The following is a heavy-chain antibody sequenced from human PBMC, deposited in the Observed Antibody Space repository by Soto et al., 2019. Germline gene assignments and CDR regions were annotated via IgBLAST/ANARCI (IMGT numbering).Heavy chain of an antibody. CDR1: GYTFTSYG. D-gene: IGHD6-6*01. Sequence: ASVKVSCKASGYTFTSYGISWVRQAPGQGLEWMGWISAYNGNTNYAQKLQGRVTMTTDTSTSTAYMELRGLRSDDTAVYYCARYTPESSSNAFDIWGQGTMVTVSS. V-gene: IGHV1-18*01. J-gene: IGHJ3*02. CDR3: ARYTPESSSNAFDI. CDR2: ISAYNGNT.